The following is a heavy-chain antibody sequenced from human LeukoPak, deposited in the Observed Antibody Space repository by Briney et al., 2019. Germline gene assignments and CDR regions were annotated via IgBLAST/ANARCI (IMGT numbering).Heavy chain of an antibody. D-gene: IGHD5-12*01. Sequence: GGSLRLSCAASGFTFSSYTISWVRQAPGRGLEWMGGIIPIFGTANYAQKFQGRVTITADESTSTAYMELSSLRSEDTAVYYCAREPRYSGYDLGSGAFDIWGQGTMVIVSS. CDR2: IIPIFGTA. CDR3: AREPRYSGYDLGSGAFDI. J-gene: IGHJ3*02. CDR1: GFTFSSYT. V-gene: IGHV1-69*01.